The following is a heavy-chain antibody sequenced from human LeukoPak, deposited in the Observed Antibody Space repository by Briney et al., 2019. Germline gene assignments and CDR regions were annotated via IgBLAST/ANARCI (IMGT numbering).Heavy chain of an antibody. CDR1: GGSISSYY. V-gene: IGHV4-59*12. Sequence: KSSETLSLTCTVSGGSISSYYWSWIRQPPGKGLEWIGYIFYSGSTNYNPSLKSRVTISVDTSKNQFSLKLSSVTAADTAVYYCARDRPGVGIDYWGQGTLVTVSS. J-gene: IGHJ4*02. D-gene: IGHD1-26*01. CDR3: ARDRPGVGIDY. CDR2: IFYSGST.